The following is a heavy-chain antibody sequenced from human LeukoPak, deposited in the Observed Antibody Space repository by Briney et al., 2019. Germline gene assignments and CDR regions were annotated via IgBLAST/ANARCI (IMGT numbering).Heavy chain of an antibody. Sequence: SETLSLTCTVSGGSISSYYWSWIRQPPGKGLEWIGYIYYSGSTNYNPSLKSRVTISVDTSKNQFSLKLSSVTAADTAVYYCARMTLVVVPAAVGYAFGIWGQGTMVTVSS. V-gene: IGHV4-59*01. CDR3: ARMTLVVVPAAVGYAFGI. CDR2: IYYSGST. CDR1: GGSISSYY. D-gene: IGHD2-2*01. J-gene: IGHJ3*02.